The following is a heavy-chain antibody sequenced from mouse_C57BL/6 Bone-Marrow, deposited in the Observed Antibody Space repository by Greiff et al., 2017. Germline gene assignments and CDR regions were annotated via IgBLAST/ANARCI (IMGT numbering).Heavy chain of an antibody. Sequence: QVQLKQPGAELVKPGASVKVSCKASGYTFTSYWMHWVKQRPGQGLEWIGRIHPSDSDTNYNQKFKGKATLTVDKSSSTAYMQLKSLTSEDSAVYYCARNYYGSSPPWFAYWGQGTLVTVSA. CDR1: GYTFTSYW. D-gene: IGHD1-1*01. V-gene: IGHV1-74*01. CDR2: IHPSDSDT. J-gene: IGHJ3*01. CDR3: ARNYYGSSPPWFAY.